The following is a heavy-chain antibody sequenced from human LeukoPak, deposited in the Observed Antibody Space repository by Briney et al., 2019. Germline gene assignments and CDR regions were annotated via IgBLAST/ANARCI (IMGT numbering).Heavy chain of an antibody. D-gene: IGHD3-10*01. CDR3: ARVPLWFGDRYAFDI. CDR2: INAGNGNT. Sequence: GASVKVSCKASGYTFTSYAMHWVRQAPGQRLEWMGWINAGNGNTKYSQKFQGRVTITRETSASTGYMELSSLRSEDTAVYYCARVPLWFGDRYAFDIWGQGTMVTVSS. V-gene: IGHV1-3*01. J-gene: IGHJ3*02. CDR1: GYTFTSYA.